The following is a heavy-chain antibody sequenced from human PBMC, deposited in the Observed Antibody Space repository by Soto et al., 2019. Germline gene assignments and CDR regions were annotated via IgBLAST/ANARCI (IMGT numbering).Heavy chain of an antibody. Sequence: GASVKVSCKASGGTFSSYSISWVLQAPGQGLEWMGGIIPIFGTANYAQKFQGRVTITADESTSTAYMELSSLRSEDTAVYYCARDLKGYSSSSDYFDYWGQGTLVTVSS. CDR2: IIPIFGTA. CDR1: GGTFSSYS. J-gene: IGHJ4*02. CDR3: ARDLKGYSSSSDYFDY. V-gene: IGHV1-69*13. D-gene: IGHD6-6*01.